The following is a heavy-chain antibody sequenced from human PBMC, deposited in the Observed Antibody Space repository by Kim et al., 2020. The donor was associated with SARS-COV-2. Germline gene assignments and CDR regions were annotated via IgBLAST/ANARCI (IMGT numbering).Heavy chain of an antibody. CDR2: IYPGDSDT. Sequence: GESLKISCKGSGYDFTDYWIGWVRQMPGKGLEWMGIIYPGDSDTKYSPSFQGQVTISADDSITTAYVQWSSLRASDTAIYYCARAPSGTLSPYSFDFWGQ. J-gene: IGHJ4*02. CDR3: ARAPSGTLSPYSFDF. V-gene: IGHV5-51*01. CDR1: GYDFTDYW. D-gene: IGHD1-26*01.